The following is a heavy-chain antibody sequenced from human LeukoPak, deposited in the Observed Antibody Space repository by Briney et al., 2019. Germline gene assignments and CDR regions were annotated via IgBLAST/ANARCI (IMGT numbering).Heavy chain of an antibody. V-gene: IGHV3-7*01. J-gene: IGHJ4*02. CDR3: ARVNYGSGSPFFDY. Sequence: SGGSLRLSCVVSGFNLNSYWMTWVRQAPGEGREWVANIKEDETEKYYMESVKGRFTTSRDNVKNSVYLQMNSLRAEDTAVYYCARVNYGSGSPFFDYWGQGTLVTVSS. D-gene: IGHD3-10*01. CDR1: GFNLNSYW. CDR2: IKEDETEK.